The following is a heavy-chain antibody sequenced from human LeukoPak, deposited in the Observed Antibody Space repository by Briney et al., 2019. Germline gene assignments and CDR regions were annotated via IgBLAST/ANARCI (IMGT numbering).Heavy chain of an antibody. J-gene: IGHJ6*03. Sequence: GGSLRLSCAVSGFTFSSDWMIWVRQAPGKGLEWVSTIKGTGLTTYYADSVKGRFTISRDNAKNSLFLQMSSLRADDTAIYYCARAGELRYMDVWGKGTAVTVSS. CDR3: ARAGELRYMDV. D-gene: IGHD3-16*01. V-gene: IGHV3-48*03. CDR2: IKGTGLTT. CDR1: GFTFSSDW.